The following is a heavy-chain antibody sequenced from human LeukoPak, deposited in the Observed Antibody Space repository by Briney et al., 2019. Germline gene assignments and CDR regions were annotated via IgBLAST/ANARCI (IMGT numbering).Heavy chain of an antibody. CDR2: ISSNGGST. Sequence: GGSLRLSCSASGFTFSSYAMHWVRQAPGKGLEYVSAISSNGGSTYYADSVKGRFTISRDNSKNTLYLQMSSLGAEDTAVYYCVKGELLWFGELEVFDYWGQGTLVTVSS. CDR1: GFTFSSYA. CDR3: VKGELLWFGELEVFDY. J-gene: IGHJ4*02. D-gene: IGHD3-10*01. V-gene: IGHV3-64D*06.